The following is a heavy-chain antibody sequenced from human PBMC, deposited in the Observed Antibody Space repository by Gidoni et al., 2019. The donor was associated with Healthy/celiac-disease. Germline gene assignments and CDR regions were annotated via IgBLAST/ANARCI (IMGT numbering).Heavy chain of an antibody. CDR1: GFTFSSYA. Sequence: EVQLLESGGGLVQPGGSLRLSCAAAGFTFSSYAMSWVRQAPGKGLGWVSAISGSGGSTYYADSVKGRFTISRDNSKNTLCLQMNSLRAEDTAVYYCAKFGSGYYGRRGAFDIWGQGTMVTVSS. CDR3: AKFGSGYYGRRGAFDI. CDR2: ISGSGGST. J-gene: IGHJ3*02. D-gene: IGHD3-22*01. V-gene: IGHV3-23*01.